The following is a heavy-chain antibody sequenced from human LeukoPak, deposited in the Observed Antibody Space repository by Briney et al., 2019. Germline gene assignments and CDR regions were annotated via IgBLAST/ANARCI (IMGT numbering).Heavy chain of an antibody. CDR3: ARTPSRLYDSSGYYYYFDY. CDR1: GGTFSSYA. D-gene: IGHD3-22*01. Sequence: SVKVSCKASGGTFSSYAISWVRQAPGQGLEWMGGIIPIFGTANYAQEFQGRVTITGDDSMSTAYMELSSLRSEDTAVYYCARTPSRLYDSSGYYYYFDYWGQGTLVTVSS. J-gene: IGHJ4*02. V-gene: IGHV1-69*13. CDR2: IIPIFGTA.